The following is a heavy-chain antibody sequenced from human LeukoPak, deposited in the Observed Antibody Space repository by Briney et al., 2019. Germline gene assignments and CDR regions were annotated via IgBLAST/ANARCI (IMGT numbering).Heavy chain of an antibody. Sequence: ASVKVSCKASGYTFTGYYMHWVRQAPGQGLEWMGWINPNSGGTNYAQKFQGWVTMTRATSISTAYMELSRLRSDDTAVYYCAILGWDIVVVPAAADHYYYYGMEVWGQGTTVTVSS. D-gene: IGHD2-2*01. J-gene: IGHJ6*02. CDR2: INPNSGGT. V-gene: IGHV1-2*04. CDR3: AILGWDIVVVPAAADHYYYYGMEV. CDR1: GYTFTGYY.